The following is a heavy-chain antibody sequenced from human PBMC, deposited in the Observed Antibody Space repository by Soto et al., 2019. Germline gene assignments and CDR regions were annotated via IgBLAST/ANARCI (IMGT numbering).Heavy chain of an antibody. V-gene: IGHV1-69*04. CDR3: ARDYSGYDRDWYFDF. Sequence: SVKVSCKASGGTFSSYTISWVRQAPGQGLEWMGRIIPILGIANYAQKFQGRVTITADKSTSTAYMELSSLRSEDTAVYHCARDYSGYDRDWYFDFRGRGTLVTVSS. D-gene: IGHD5-12*01. J-gene: IGHJ2*01. CDR1: GGTFSSYT. CDR2: IIPILGIA.